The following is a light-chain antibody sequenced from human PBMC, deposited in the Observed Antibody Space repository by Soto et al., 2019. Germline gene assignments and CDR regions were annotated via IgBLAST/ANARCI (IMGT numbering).Light chain of an antibody. CDR1: SSNIGAGYD. CDR3: QSYDSRLSGYV. J-gene: IGLJ1*01. V-gene: IGLV1-40*01. Sequence: QSVLPQPPSVSGDPGQRVTISCTGTSSNIGAGYDVHWYQQLPGTAPKLLIYGNSNRPSGVPDRFSGSKSGTSASLAITGLQAEDEADYYCQSYDSRLSGYVFGTGTKLTVL. CDR2: GNS.